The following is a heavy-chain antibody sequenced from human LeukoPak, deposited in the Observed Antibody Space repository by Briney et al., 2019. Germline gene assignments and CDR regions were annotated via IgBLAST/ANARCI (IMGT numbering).Heavy chain of an antibody. V-gene: IGHV4-59*01. Sequence: SETLSLTCTVSGASISSYYWSWIRQPPGKGLEWNGYIHYSGRNNYNRPLKSRSTISVNTSKNQFSRNCGSVTAADTAVYYCARGGYYDSSGYDYWGQGTLVTVS. D-gene: IGHD3-22*01. J-gene: IGHJ4*02. CDR2: IHYSGRN. CDR1: GASISSYY. CDR3: ARGGYYDSSGYDY.